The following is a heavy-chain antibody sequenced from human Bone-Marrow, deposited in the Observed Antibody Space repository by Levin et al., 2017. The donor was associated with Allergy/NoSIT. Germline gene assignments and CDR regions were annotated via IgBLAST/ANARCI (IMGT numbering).Heavy chain of an antibody. Sequence: LGESLKISCQGSGYTFSRFWIGWVRQMPGRGLEWMGIIYPGDSDTRYSQSFQGHVTISVARSINTAYLQWSSLTASDSGMYYCVKLFGDSSMGYSHPDYWGQGTLVTVSS. CDR2: IYPGDSDT. CDR3: VKLFGDSSMGYSHPDY. V-gene: IGHV5-51*01. J-gene: IGHJ4*02. D-gene: IGHD4-11*01. CDR1: GYTFSRFW.